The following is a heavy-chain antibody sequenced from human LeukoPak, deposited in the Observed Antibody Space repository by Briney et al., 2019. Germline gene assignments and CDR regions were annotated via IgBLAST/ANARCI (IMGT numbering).Heavy chain of an antibody. J-gene: IGHJ4*02. Sequence: GGSLRLSCAASGFTFSSYSMNWVRQAPGKGLEGVSYISSSSSTIYYADSVKGRFTISRDSAKNSLYLQMNSLRAEDTAVYYCANQAKLWFGENHFDYWGQGTLVTVSS. V-gene: IGHV3-48*01. CDR2: ISSSSSTI. CDR3: ANQAKLWFGENHFDY. D-gene: IGHD3-10*01. CDR1: GFTFSSYS.